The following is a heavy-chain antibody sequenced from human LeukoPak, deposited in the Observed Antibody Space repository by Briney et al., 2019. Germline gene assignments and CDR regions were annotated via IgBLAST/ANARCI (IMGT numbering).Heavy chain of an antibody. CDR3: AKRGVVVRVFLVGFHKEAYYFDS. V-gene: IGHV3-23*01. Sequence: GGSLRLSCGVSGITLSNYGMSWVRQAPGKGLEWVAGLSGSAGGANYADSVKGRFTISRDNSKNTLFLQMDRLRAEDTAVYFCAKRGVVVRVFLVGFHKEAYYFDSWGQGAQVTVSS. CDR2: LSGSAGGA. CDR1: GITLSNYG. D-gene: IGHD3-16*02. J-gene: IGHJ4*02.